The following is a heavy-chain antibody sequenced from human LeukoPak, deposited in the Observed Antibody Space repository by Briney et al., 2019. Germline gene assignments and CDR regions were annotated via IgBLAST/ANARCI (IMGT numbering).Heavy chain of an antibody. D-gene: IGHD2-21*01. V-gene: IGHV1-69*06. J-gene: IGHJ6*03. CDR3: ARISQIGYYMDV. Sequence: SVKVSCKASGGTFSSYAISWVRQAPGQGLEWMGGIIPIFGTANYAQKFQGRVTITADKSTSTAYMELSSLRSEDTAVYYCARISQIGYYMDVWGKGTTVTVSS. CDR1: GGTFSSYA. CDR2: IIPIFGTA.